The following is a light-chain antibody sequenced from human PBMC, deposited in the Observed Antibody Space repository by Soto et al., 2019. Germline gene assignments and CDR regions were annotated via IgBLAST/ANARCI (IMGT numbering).Light chain of an antibody. J-gene: IGLJ1*01. CDR2: QDT. CDR1: KLGDKY. V-gene: IGLV3-1*01. Sequence: SYELTQSPSVSVSPGQTASITCSGDKLGDKYACWYQQKPGQSPLLVIYQDTMRPSGIPERFSGSNSGNTATLTISGTQAMDEADYYCQAWDSSTYVFGTGTKLTV. CDR3: QAWDSSTYV.